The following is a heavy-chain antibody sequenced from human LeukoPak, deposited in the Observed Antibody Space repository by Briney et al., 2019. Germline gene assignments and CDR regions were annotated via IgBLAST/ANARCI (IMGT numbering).Heavy chain of an antibody. Sequence: KSGGSLRLSCAASGFTLSNYEMNWVRQARGKGLEWVSSISSSSSYIYYADSVKGRYTISRDKAKNSLYLQMTSLRAEDTAVYYCARSLMVYATLGPFDPWGQGTLVTVSS. CDR1: GFTLSNYE. CDR2: ISSSSSYI. D-gene: IGHD2-8*01. CDR3: ARSLMVYATLGPFDP. J-gene: IGHJ5*02. V-gene: IGHV3-21*01.